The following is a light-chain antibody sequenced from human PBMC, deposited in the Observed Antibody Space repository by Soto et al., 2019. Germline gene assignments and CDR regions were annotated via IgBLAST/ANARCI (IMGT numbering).Light chain of an antibody. Sequence: DLQMTQSPSSLSASVGDRVTITCRASQGTSNYLAWYQQKPGKVPKLLIYAASTLQSGVPSRFRGSGSGTYFTLTINGLQPEDVATYYCQKYNSAPTWTFGQGTKVEIK. CDR1: QGTSNY. V-gene: IGKV1-27*01. CDR2: AAS. CDR3: QKYNSAPTWT. J-gene: IGKJ1*01.